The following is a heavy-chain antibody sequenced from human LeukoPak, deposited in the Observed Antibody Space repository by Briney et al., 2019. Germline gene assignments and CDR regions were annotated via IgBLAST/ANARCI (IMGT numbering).Heavy chain of an antibody. CDR2: ISNSGGST. CDR1: GFTFSSFA. D-gene: IGHD3-3*01. CDR3: AKAISPRLDYYYGMDV. J-gene: IGHJ6*02. Sequence: GGSLRLSCAASGFTFSSFAMSWVRQAPGKGLEWVSGISNSGGSTYYADSVKGRFTISRDNSKNRLYLQMNSLRADDTAIYYCAKAISPRLDYYYGMDVWGQGTTVTVSS. V-gene: IGHV3-23*01.